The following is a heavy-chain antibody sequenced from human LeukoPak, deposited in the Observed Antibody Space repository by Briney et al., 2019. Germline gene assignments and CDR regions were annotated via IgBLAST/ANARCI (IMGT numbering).Heavy chain of an antibody. CDR1: GFTFTNYA. Sequence: GGSLRLSCAASGFTFTNYAMNWVRQAPGKGLEWVSAISSSGGNTYFADSVKGRLTISRDNSKNTLYLQMNSLRAEDTALYYCAKAIYGEVTAFDIWGQGTMVTVSS. D-gene: IGHD3-3*01. CDR2: ISSSGGNT. V-gene: IGHV3-23*01. CDR3: AKAIYGEVTAFDI. J-gene: IGHJ3*02.